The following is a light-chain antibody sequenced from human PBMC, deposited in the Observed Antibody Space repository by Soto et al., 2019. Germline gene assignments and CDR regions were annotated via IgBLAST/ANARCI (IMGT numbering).Light chain of an antibody. Sequence: EIXLTQSPGTLSLSPGERVTLSCRASQSVTSTYLAWYQQKPGQAPRLLIYDASTRATGIPDRFSGSGSGTDFTLTISRLEPEDFAVYYCQQYGRSPGLLTFGPGTKVDIK. CDR1: QSVTSTY. CDR2: DAS. CDR3: QQYGRSPGLLT. V-gene: IGKV3-20*01. J-gene: IGKJ3*01.